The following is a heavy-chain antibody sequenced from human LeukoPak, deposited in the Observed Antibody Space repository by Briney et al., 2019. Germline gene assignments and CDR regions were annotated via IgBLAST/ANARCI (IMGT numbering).Heavy chain of an antibody. D-gene: IGHD3-9*01. Sequence: GGSLRLSCAASGFTFSSYWMSWVRQAPGKGLEWVANIKQGGSEKYYVDSVKGRFTISRDNAKNSVYLQMNSLRAEDTAVYYCARDSSPSGITIFQYYMDVWGKGTTVTVSS. CDR2: IKQGGSEK. J-gene: IGHJ6*03. CDR3: ARDSSPSGITIFQYYMDV. V-gene: IGHV3-7*01. CDR1: GFTFSSYW.